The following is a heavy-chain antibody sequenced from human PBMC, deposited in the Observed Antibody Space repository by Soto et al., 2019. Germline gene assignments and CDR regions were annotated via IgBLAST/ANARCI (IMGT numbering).Heavy chain of an antibody. CDR1: GGPISSGGYY. CDR3: ARGEGYCSSTSCYPWFDP. V-gene: IGHV4-31*03. J-gene: IGHJ5*02. D-gene: IGHD2-2*01. CDR2: IYYSGSA. Sequence: SETLSLTCTVSGGPISSGGYYWSWIRQHPGKGLEWIGYIYYSGSAYYNPSLKSRVTISVDTSKNQFSLKLSSVTAADTAVYYCARGEGYCSSTSCYPWFDPWGQGTPVTVSS.